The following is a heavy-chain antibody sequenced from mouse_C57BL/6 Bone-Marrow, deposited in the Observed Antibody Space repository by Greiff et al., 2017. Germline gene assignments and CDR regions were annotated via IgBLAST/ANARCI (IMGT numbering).Heavy chain of an antibody. J-gene: IGHJ2*01. CDR2: SRNKANDYTT. Sequence: VKLVESGGGLVQSGRSLRLSCATSGFTFSDFYMEWVRQAPGKGLEWIAASRNKANDYTTEYSASVKGRFIVSRDTSQSILYLQMNALRSEDTAIYYCARDAYSNYLCYLDYWGQGTTLTVSS. CDR3: ARDAYSNYLCYLDY. V-gene: IGHV7-1*01. D-gene: IGHD2-5*01. CDR1: GFTFSDFY.